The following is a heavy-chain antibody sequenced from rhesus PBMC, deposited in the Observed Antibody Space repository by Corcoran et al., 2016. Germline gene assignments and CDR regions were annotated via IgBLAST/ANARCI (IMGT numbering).Heavy chain of an antibody. J-gene: IGHJ4*01. D-gene: IGHD4-35*01. CDR2: IYWDDVK. CDR1: GFSLSTSGMG. CDR3: ARVRWNGNYRFLFDY. Sequence: QVTLKESGPALVKPTQTLTLTCTFSGFSLSTSGMGVGWIRQPPGKALEWLARIYWDDVKYYNTYLRSRLTLTQDTSKHQVVLTIPKKEPVEEATYYCARVRWNGNYRFLFDYWGQGVLVTVSS. V-gene: IGHV2S1*01.